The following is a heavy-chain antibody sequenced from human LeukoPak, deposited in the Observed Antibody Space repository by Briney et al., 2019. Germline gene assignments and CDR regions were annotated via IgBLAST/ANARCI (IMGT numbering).Heavy chain of an antibody. CDR1: GFTVNNAW. V-gene: IGHV3-53*01. CDR3: ARGIDY. Sequence: GGSLRLSCAASGFTVNNAWMSWVRQAPGKGLEWVSVIYTGGGRYYADSVRGRFTISRDTSKNMVFLQMNSLRVEDTAVYYCARGIDYWGRGTLVTVSS. J-gene: IGHJ4*02. CDR2: IYTGGGR.